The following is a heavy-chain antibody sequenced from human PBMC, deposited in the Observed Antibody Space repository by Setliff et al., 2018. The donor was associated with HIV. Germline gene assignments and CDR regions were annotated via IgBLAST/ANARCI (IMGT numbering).Heavy chain of an antibody. CDR2: MNPNSGNT. J-gene: IGHJ4*02. CDR3: ARGDIVVRSPPFDD. D-gene: IGHD2-15*01. Sequence: ASVKVSCKASGDTFNNCAVTWVRQAPGQGLEWMGWMNPNSGNTGYAQKFQGRVTMTRDTSTSTFYMELSSLRSEDTAVYYCARGDIVVRSPPFDDWGQGTLVTVSS. CDR1: GDTFNNCA. V-gene: IGHV1-8*02.